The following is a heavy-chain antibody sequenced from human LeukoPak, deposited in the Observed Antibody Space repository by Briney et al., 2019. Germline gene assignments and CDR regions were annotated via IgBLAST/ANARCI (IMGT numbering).Heavy chain of an antibody. CDR3: ARDRHYYYGMDV. V-gene: IGHV3-66*01. J-gene: IGHJ6*02. CDR1: GFTVSSNY. CDR2: TYSGGST. Sequence: GGSLRLSCAASGFTVSSNYMSWVRQAPGKGLEWASVTYSGGSTYYADSVKGRFTISRDNSKNTLYLQMNSLRAEDTAVYYCARDRHYYYGMDVWGQGTTVTVSS.